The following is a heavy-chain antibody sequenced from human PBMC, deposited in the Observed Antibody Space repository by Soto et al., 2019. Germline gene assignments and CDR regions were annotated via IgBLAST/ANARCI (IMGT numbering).Heavy chain of an antibody. V-gene: IGHV4-34*01. CDR2: INHSGST. Sequence: QVRLQQWGAGLLKPSETLSLTCAVYGGSFSGYYWSWIRQPPGKGLEWIGEINHSGSTNYNPSLKSRVTISVDTSKNQFSLKLSSVTAADTAVYYCARNLVIAAAGYYYYYGMDVWGQGTTVTVSS. D-gene: IGHD6-13*01. CDR3: ARNLVIAAAGYYYYYGMDV. CDR1: GGSFSGYY. J-gene: IGHJ6*02.